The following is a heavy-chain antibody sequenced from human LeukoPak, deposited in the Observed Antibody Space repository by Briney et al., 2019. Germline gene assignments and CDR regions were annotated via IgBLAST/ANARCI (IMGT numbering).Heavy chain of an antibody. Sequence: GGSLRLSCAASGFTFSSYEMNWVRQAPGKGLEWVSYISSSGSTIYYADSVKGRFTISRDNAKNSLYLQMNSLRAEDTAVYYCASGRVGARYFDYWGQGTLVTVSS. D-gene: IGHD1-26*01. CDR2: ISSSGSTI. CDR1: GFTFSSYE. J-gene: IGHJ4*02. CDR3: ASGRVGARYFDY. V-gene: IGHV3-48*03.